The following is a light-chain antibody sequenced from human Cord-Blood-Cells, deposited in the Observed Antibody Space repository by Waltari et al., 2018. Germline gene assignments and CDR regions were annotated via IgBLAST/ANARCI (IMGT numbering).Light chain of an antibody. V-gene: IGLV2-14*01. Sequence: QSALTQPASVSGSPGQSITISCTGTSSDVGGYHYVSWYQQHPGKAPKLMMYDVSNRPSGVANRFSGSKSGNTASLTISGLQAEDESDYYCSSYTSSSILYVFGTGTKVTVL. CDR2: DVS. CDR1: SSDVGGYHY. CDR3: SSYTSSSILYV. J-gene: IGLJ1*01.